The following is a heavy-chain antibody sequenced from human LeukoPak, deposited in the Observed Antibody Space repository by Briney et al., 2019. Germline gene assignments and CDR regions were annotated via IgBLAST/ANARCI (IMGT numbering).Heavy chain of an antibody. V-gene: IGHV3-48*01. J-gene: IGHJ4*02. Sequence: GGSLRLSCAASGFTFSGYGMHWVRQAPGKGLEWVSHISGSSSAIHYADSVKGRFTISRDNAKNSLYLQMNSLRAEDTAVYYCARDFSWSSDYWGQGTLVTVSS. D-gene: IGHD2-15*01. CDR1: GFTFSGYG. CDR2: ISGSSSAI. CDR3: ARDFSWSSDY.